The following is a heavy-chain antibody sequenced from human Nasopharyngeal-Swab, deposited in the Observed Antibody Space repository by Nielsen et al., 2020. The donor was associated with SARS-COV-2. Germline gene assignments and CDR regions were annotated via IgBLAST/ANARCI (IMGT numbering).Heavy chain of an antibody. D-gene: IGHD5-24*01. Sequence: SVKVSCKASGGTFSSYAINWVRQATGQGLEWMGGIIPIFGTANYAQKFQGRVTITADESTSTAYMELSSLRSEDTAVYYCARDGDRRERWLQFLDYWGQGTLVTVSS. J-gene: IGHJ4*02. CDR3: ARDGDRRERWLQFLDY. CDR1: GGTFSSYA. CDR2: IIPIFGTA. V-gene: IGHV1-69*13.